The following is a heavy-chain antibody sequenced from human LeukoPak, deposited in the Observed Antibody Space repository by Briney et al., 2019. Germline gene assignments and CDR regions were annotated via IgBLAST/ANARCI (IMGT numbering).Heavy chain of an antibody. D-gene: IGHD4-11*01. J-gene: IGHJ6*03. V-gene: IGHV4-4*07. CDR3: ARTRNDYSNYYYMDV. Sequence: SETLSLTCTVSGGSISSDYWSWIRQPAGKGLEWIGRIYTSGSTNYNPSLKSRVTMSVDTSKNQFSLKLSSVTAADTAVYYCARTRNDYSNYYYMDVWGKGTTVTVSS. CDR2: IYTSGST. CDR1: GGSISSDY.